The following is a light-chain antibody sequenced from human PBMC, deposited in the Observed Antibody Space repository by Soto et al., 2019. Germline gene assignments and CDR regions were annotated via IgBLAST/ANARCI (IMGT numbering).Light chain of an antibody. CDR2: GAS. CDR1: QSVTNNY. Sequence: EVVLTQSPGTLSLSPGERATLSCRASQSVTNNYFAWYKQKPGQAPRLLIYGASRRATGIPHRFSGSGSGRDFSLTISSREPEDFAVYHCQQYGSLPYTFGQGTKVEIK. CDR3: QQYGSLPYT. V-gene: IGKV3-20*01. J-gene: IGKJ2*01.